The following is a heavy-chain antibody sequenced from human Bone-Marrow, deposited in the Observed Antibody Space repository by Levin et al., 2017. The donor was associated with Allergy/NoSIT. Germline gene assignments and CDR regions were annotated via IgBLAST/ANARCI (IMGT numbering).Heavy chain of an antibody. V-gene: IGHV1-69*04. D-gene: IGHD6-19*01. CDR3: ARDWATVTGPRYFHP. J-gene: IGHJ1*01. CDR2: IIPIVGLT. CDR1: GGTFSSYI. Sequence: GASVKVSCKASGGTFSSYIIHWVRQAPGQGLEWMGRIIPIVGLTNFAQKFQGRVTITADKSTSTAYMELSGLTSEDTAVYYCARDWATVTGPRYFHPWGQGTLVTVSS.